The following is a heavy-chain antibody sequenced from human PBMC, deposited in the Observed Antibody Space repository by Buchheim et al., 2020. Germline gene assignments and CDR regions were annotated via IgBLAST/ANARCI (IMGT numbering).Heavy chain of an antibody. CDR3: ARDIEFYGDSSGGMDV. Sequence: QVQLVESGGGVVQPGRSLRLSCAASGFTFSSYAMHWVRQAPGKGLEWVAVISYDGSNKYYADSVKGRFTISRDNSKNTLYLQMNSLRAEDTAVYYCARDIEFYGDSSGGMDVWGQGTT. D-gene: IGHD4-17*01. CDR1: GFTFSSYA. CDR2: ISYDGSNK. V-gene: IGHV3-30*04. J-gene: IGHJ6*02.